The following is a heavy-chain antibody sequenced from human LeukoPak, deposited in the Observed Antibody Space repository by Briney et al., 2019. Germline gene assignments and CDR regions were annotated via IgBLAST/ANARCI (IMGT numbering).Heavy chain of an antibody. D-gene: IGHD1-26*01. J-gene: IGHJ4*02. Sequence: KPSETLSLTCAVYGGSLSGYYWSWIRQPPGKGLEWIGEINHSGNTNYNPSLNGRVTMSLDESRNQLSLDLTSVTAADTAIYYCSRESGAFRPFGYWGQGTLVIVPP. V-gene: IGHV4-34*01. CDR1: GGSLSGYY. CDR2: INHSGNT. CDR3: SRESGAFRPFGY.